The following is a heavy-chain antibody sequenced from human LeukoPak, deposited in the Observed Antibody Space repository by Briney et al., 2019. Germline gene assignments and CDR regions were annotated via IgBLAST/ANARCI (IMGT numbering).Heavy chain of an antibody. V-gene: IGHV1-69*01. Sequence: SVKVSCKASGGTFSSYAISWVRQAPGQGLEWMGGIIPIFGTANYAQKFQGRVTITADESTTTTYMELNSLRSEDTAVYYCALEFRTFYAVFDYWGQGTLVTVSS. CDR2: IIPIFGTA. J-gene: IGHJ4*02. CDR3: ALEFRTFYAVFDY. D-gene: IGHD2/OR15-2a*01. CDR1: GGTFSSYA.